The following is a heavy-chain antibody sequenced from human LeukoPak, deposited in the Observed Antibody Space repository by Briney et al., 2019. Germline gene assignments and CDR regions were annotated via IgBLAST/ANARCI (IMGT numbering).Heavy chain of an antibody. D-gene: IGHD1-26*01. CDR1: GFTFSSYE. J-gene: IGHJ4*02. Sequence: GGSLRLSCAASGFTFSSYEMNWVRQAPGKGLEWVSYISSSASIIYYADSVKGRFTISRDNAKSSLYLQMNSLRAEDTAVYYCARAVGATVYFDYWGQGTLVTVSS. CDR3: ARAVGATVYFDY. CDR2: ISSSASII. V-gene: IGHV3-48*03.